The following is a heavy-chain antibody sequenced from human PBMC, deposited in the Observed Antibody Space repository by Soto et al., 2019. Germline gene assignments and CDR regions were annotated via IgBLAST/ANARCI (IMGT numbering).Heavy chain of an antibody. D-gene: IGHD3-9*01. Sequence: SETLSLTCTVSGGSISRFYLYWVWVPPGKGMGLDFYVYYTGSTSYNPSLKRRVTFSADSSRGQFSLRLNSVTAADTAVYYCARTVLGPDLLADSFVDYYYYMDVWGQGTTVTVSS. V-gene: IGHV4-59*08. CDR2: VYYTGST. J-gene: IGHJ6*03. CDR3: ARTVLGPDLLADSFVDYYYYMDV. CDR1: GGSISRFY.